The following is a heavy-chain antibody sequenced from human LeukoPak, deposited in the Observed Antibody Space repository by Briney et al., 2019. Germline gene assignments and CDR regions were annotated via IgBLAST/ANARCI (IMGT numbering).Heavy chain of an antibody. J-gene: IGHJ4*02. D-gene: IGHD3-16*01. CDR2: TYYRSKWYN. CDR3: ARGKGVDFDY. V-gene: IGHV6-1*01. CDR1: GDSISSNSAA. Sequence: SQTLSLTCAISGDSISSNSAAWNWNRQSPSRGLEWLGSTYYRSKWYNDYAVSVKRRITINPDTSKHQFSLQLNSVTPEDTAVYYCARGKGVDFDYWGQGALVTVSS.